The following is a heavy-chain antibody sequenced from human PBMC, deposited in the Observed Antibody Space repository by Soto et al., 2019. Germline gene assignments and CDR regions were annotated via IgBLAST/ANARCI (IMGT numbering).Heavy chain of an antibody. Sequence: QVQLVQSGAEVKKPGASVKVSCKASGYTFTSYAMHWVRQAPGQRLEWMGWINAGNGNTKYSQKFQGRVTITRDTSASTAYMELSSLRSEDTAVYYCARDPIVVVPAAIPDAFDIWGQGTMVTVSS. D-gene: IGHD2-2*02. J-gene: IGHJ3*02. V-gene: IGHV1-3*01. CDR3: ARDPIVVVPAAIPDAFDI. CDR2: INAGNGNT. CDR1: GYTFTSYA.